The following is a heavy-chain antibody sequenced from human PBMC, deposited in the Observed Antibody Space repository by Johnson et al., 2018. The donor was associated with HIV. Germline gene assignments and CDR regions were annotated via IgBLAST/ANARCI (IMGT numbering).Heavy chain of an antibody. J-gene: IGHJ3*02. D-gene: IGHD3-10*01. CDR1: GFTFSNAW. V-gene: IGHV3-48*01. CDR3: AREVITMVQGVIGDDAFDI. Sequence: EVQLVESGGGLVQPGGSLGLSCAASGFTFSNAWMSWVRQAPGKGLEWLSFFSSRGSTIYYADSVKGRFTISRDNSKNTLYLQMNSLSAEDTAVYYCAREVITMVQGVIGDDAFDIWGQGTMVTVSS. CDR2: FSSRGSTI.